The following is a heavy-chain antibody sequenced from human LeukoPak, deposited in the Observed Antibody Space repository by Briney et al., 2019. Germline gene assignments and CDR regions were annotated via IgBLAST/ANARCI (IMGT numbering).Heavy chain of an antibody. Sequence: SQTLSLTCTVSGGSIRRASYYWSCIRQPAGKGLEWIGRIYTSGSTNYNPSLQSRVTISVDTSKNQFSLKLSSVTAADTAVYYCARELRDYYDSSGYFGSFYYFDYWGQGTLVTVSS. CDR2: IYTSGST. CDR1: GGSIRRASYY. CDR3: ARELRDYYDSSGYFGSFYYFDY. D-gene: IGHD3-22*01. V-gene: IGHV4-61*02. J-gene: IGHJ4*02.